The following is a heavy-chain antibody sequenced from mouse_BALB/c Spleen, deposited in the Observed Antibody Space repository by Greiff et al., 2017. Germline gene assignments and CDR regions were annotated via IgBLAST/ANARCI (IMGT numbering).Heavy chain of an antibody. Sequence: VQLQQSGAELVKPGASVKLSFTASGFNIKDTYMHWVKQRPEQGLEWIGRIDPANGNTKYDPKFQGKATITADTSSNTAYLQLSSLTSEDTAVYYCARGDGNSLFDYWGQGTTLTVSS. CDR1: GFNIKDTY. D-gene: IGHD2-1*01. CDR2: IDPANGNT. V-gene: IGHV14-3*02. CDR3: ARGDGNSLFDY. J-gene: IGHJ2*01.